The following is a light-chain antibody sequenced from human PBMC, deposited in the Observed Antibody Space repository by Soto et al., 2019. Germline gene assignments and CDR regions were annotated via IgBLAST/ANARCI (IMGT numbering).Light chain of an antibody. CDR3: QRYGGPSWT. CDR2: GAS. J-gene: IGKJ1*01. CDR1: QSVTSNY. Sequence: EIVLTQSTGTLSLSPGERATLSCRASQSVTSNYLAWYQQKPGQAPRLLIFGASSSATGIPDKFSGSGSGTDFTLTISRLEPDDFAVYYCQRYGGPSWTFGQGTRVEIK. V-gene: IGKV3-20*01.